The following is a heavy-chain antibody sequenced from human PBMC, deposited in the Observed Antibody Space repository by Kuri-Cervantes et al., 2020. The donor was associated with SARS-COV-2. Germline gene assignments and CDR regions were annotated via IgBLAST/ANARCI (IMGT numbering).Heavy chain of an antibody. CDR3: ARQYYDILTGYYLYGMDA. D-gene: IGHD3-9*01. CDR2: ISSSSSTT. CDR1: GFTFSSYS. J-gene: IGHJ6*02. V-gene: IGHV3-48*02. Sequence: GESLKISCAASGFTFSSYSMNWVRQAPGKGLEWVSYISSSSSTTYYADSVKGRFTISRDNAKNSLYLQMNSLRDEDTAVYYCARQYYDILTGYYLYGMDAWGQGTTVTVSS.